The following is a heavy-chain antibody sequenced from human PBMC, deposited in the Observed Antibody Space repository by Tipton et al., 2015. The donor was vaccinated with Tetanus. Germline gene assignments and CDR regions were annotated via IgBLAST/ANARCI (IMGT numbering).Heavy chain of an antibody. D-gene: IGHD3-22*01. CDR1: GGSFSGSY. V-gene: IGHV4-34*01. J-gene: IGHJ5*02. CDR3: SRQEPPRRFFYDSSGSSA. CDR2: VHPRGST. Sequence: TLSLTCAVYGGSFSGSYWSWVRQPPGKGLEWIGEVHPRGSTNYNPSFKSRVTMSVDTSKNQFSLNLTSVTAADTAVYFCSRQEPPRRFFYDSSGSSAWGQGTLVTVSS.